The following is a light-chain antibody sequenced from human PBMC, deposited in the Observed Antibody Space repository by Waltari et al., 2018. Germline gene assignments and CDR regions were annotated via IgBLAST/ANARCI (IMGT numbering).Light chain of an antibody. CDR1: QSIGTS. CDR2: AAS. J-gene: IGKJ5*01. V-gene: IGKV1-39*01. Sequence: DIRLTQSPSSLTASVGVSIPMTCRAGQSIGTSLNWYQQKPGNAPNLLIYAASSLQSEVPSRFSGSGSGITFSLTISSLQPEDFATYYCQQSYSSLPITFGQGTRLEIK. CDR3: QQSYSSLPIT.